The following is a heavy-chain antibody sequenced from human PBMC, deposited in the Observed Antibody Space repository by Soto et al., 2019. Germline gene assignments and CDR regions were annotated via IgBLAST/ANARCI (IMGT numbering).Heavy chain of an antibody. J-gene: IGHJ6*03. CDR1: GGSISSSSYY. D-gene: IGHD2-2*01. Sequence: SETLSLTCSVSGGSISSSSYYWGWIRQPPGKGLEWIGSIYYSGSTYYNPSLKSRVTISVDTSRNQFSLNLSSVTAADTAVYYCARQYCSSTICYPYMDVWGKGTTVTVSS. CDR3: ARQYCSSTICYPYMDV. CDR2: IYYSGST. V-gene: IGHV4-39*07.